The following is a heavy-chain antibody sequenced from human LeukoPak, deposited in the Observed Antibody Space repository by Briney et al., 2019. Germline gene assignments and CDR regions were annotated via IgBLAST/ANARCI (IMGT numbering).Heavy chain of an antibody. J-gene: IGHJ4*02. V-gene: IGHV3-21*01. D-gene: IGHD3-10*01. Sequence: GGSLRVSCAASGFTFSSYSMNWVRQAPGKGLEWVSSISISSRYIYYADSVKGRFTISRDNAKNSLFLQMDSLRAEDTAVYYCARDYFGSDQPFDYWGQGTLVTVSS. CDR3: ARDYFGSDQPFDY. CDR1: GFTFSSYS. CDR2: ISISSRYI.